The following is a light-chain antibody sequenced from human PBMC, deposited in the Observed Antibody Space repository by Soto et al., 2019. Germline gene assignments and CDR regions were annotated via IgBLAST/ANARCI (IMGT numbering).Light chain of an antibody. CDR3: SSYTSSSIDYV. Sequence: QSALTQPASVSGSPGQSITISCTGTSSDVGGYNYVSWYQQHTGKAPKLMIYEVSNRPSGVSNRFSGSKSGNTASLTISGLQAEDEDDYYCSSYTSSSIDYVFGTGIKLTVL. CDR1: SSDVGGYNY. J-gene: IGLJ1*01. CDR2: EVS. V-gene: IGLV2-14*01.